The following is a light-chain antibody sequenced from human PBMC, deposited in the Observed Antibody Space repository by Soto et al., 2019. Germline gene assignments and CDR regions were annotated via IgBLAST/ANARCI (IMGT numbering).Light chain of an antibody. CDR2: GNS. CDR3: QSYDRSLSVYV. CDR1: SSNIGAGYD. Sequence: QSVLTQPPSVSGAPGQRVTISCTGSSSNIGAGYDVHWYQQLPGTAPKLLIYGNSNRPSGVPDRFSGSKSGASASLAITGLQAEDEGDYYFQSYDRSLSVYVFGTGTKVTVL. J-gene: IGLJ1*01. V-gene: IGLV1-40*01.